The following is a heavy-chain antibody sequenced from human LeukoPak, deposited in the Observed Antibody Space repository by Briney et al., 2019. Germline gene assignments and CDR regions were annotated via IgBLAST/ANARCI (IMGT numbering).Heavy chain of an antibody. D-gene: IGHD3-22*01. CDR1: GFTFSSYA. CDR3: AKAYYYDSSGYYPVDY. Sequence: GGSLRLSCAASGFTFSSYAMSWVRQAPGKGLEWVSAISGSGGSTYYADSVKGRLTISRDNSKNTLYLQMNSLRAEDTAVYYCAKAYYYDSSGYYPVDYWGQGTLVTVSS. J-gene: IGHJ4*02. V-gene: IGHV3-23*01. CDR2: ISGSGGST.